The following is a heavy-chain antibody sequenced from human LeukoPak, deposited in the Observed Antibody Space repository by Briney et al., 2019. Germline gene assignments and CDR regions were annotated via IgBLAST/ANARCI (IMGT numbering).Heavy chain of an antibody. J-gene: IGHJ4*02. D-gene: IGHD1-26*01. CDR1: GFTFSSYA. CDR3: AKDHGGSYSMELDY. Sequence: PGASLRLSCAASGFTFSSYAMSWVRQAPGKGLEWVSAISGSGGSTYYADSVKGRFTISRDNSKNTLYLQMNSLRAEDTAVYYCAKDHGGSYSMELDYWGQGTLVTVSS. V-gene: IGHV3-23*01. CDR2: ISGSGGST.